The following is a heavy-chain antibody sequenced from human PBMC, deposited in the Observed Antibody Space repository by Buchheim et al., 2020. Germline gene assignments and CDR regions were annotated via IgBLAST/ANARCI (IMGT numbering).Heavy chain of an antibody. CDR2: INHSGST. D-gene: IGHD5-24*01. CDR3: ASDSITNMWYGMDV. V-gene: IGHV4-34*01. J-gene: IGHJ6*02. CDR1: GGSFSGYY. Sequence: QVQLQQWGAGLLKPSETLSLTCAVYGGSFSGYYWSWIRQPPGKGLEWIGEINHSGSTNYNPSLKSRVTISVDTSNNQFSLKLSSVTAADTAVYYCASDSITNMWYGMDVWGQGTT.